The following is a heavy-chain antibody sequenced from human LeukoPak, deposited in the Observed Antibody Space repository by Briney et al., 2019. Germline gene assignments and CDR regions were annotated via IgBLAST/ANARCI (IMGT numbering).Heavy chain of an antibody. CDR3: AQSKSYYGSSGYDFDS. Sequence: ESGPALAKPTQTLTLTCTFSGFSLSTRGVGVDWIRQPPGKALEWLAVIYWDDDKRYSPSLKSRLTITGDTSKNQVVLTMTNMDPVDTATYYCAQSKSYYGSSGYDFDSWGQGTLVTVSS. D-gene: IGHD3-22*01. J-gene: IGHJ4*02. CDR2: IYWDDDK. CDR1: GFSLSTRGVG. V-gene: IGHV2-5*02.